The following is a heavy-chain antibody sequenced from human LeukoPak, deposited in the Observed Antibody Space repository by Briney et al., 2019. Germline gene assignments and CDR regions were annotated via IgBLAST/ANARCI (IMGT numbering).Heavy chain of an antibody. J-gene: IGHJ4*02. V-gene: IGHV3-15*01. CDR1: GLTFTNAW. Sequence: GGSLRLSCAASGLTFTNAWMTWVRQAPGKGLEWVGRIKSKTDGGTTDYAAPVKGRFTISRDDSKNALYLQMNSLKIEDTAVCYCTTSRTSGAYIDYWGQGTLVTVSS. CDR3: TTSRTSGAYIDY. CDR2: IKSKTDGGTT. D-gene: IGHD2-15*01.